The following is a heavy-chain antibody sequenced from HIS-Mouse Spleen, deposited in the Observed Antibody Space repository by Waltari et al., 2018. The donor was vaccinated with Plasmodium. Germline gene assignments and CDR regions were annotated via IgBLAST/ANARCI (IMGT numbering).Heavy chain of an antibody. D-gene: IGHD4-17*01. V-gene: IGHV4-34*01. CDR1: GGSFSGSY. Sequence: QVQLQQWGAGLLKPSETLSLTCAVHGGSFSGSYWSWIRPPPGKGLGWIGEINHSGSTNYTPSLKSRVTISVDTSKNQFSLKLSSVTAADTAVYYCARTGDYGGNSWGQGTLVTVSS. J-gene: IGHJ4*02. CDR2: INHSGST. CDR3: ARTGDYGGNS.